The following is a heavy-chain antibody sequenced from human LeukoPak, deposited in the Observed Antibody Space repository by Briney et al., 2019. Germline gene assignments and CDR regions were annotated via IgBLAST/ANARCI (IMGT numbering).Heavy chain of an antibody. CDR3: AREYSSGWDGEPYFDY. V-gene: IGHV3-33*01. D-gene: IGHD6-19*01. Sequence: QPGGSLRLSCAASGFTFSSYGMHWVRQAPGKGLEWVAVIWYDGSNKYYADSVKGRFTISRDNSKNTLYLQMNSLRAEDTAVYYCAREYSSGWDGEPYFDYWGQGTLVTVSS. CDR1: GFTFSSYG. CDR2: IWYDGSNK. J-gene: IGHJ4*02.